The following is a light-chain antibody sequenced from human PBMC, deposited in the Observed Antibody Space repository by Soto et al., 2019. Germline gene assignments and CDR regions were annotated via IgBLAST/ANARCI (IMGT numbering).Light chain of an antibody. J-gene: IGLJ2*01. CDR2: SNN. CDR1: ISNIGGTNY. Sequence: QSVLTQPPSSSGAPGKRVFISCSGSISNIGGTNYAYWYQQLPGAAPKLLMHSNNLRPSGVPERISGSKSGTSASLAISGLRSEDEAVYYCASWDDRLGDVIFGGGT. CDR3: ASWDDRLGDVI. V-gene: IGLV1-47*02.